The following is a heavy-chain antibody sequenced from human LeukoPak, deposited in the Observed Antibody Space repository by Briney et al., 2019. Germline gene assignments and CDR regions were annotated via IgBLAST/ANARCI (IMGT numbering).Heavy chain of an antibody. D-gene: IGHD2-2*01. CDR2: IYSGGST. Sequence: GGSLRLSCAASGFTVSSNYMSWVRQAPGKGLEWVSVIYSGGSTYYADSVKGRFTISRDNSKNTLYLQMNSLRAEDTAVYYCARVLHSSTSYATYYYGMDVWGQGTTVTVSS. CDR1: GFTVSSNY. V-gene: IGHV3-66*01. J-gene: IGHJ6*02. CDR3: ARVLHSSTSYATYYYGMDV.